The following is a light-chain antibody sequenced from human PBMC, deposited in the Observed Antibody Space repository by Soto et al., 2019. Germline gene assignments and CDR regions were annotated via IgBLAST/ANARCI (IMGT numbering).Light chain of an antibody. Sequence: QAVVTQEPSLTVSPGGTVTLTCASSTGAVTSGYYPNWFQQKPGQPPRALIYSTTYKHSWTPARFSGSLLGGRAALTLSGVQPEDEADYYCLLFYGDGVVFGGGTKFTVL. J-gene: IGLJ2*01. V-gene: IGLV7-43*01. CDR1: TGAVTSGYY. CDR3: LLFYGDGVV. CDR2: STT.